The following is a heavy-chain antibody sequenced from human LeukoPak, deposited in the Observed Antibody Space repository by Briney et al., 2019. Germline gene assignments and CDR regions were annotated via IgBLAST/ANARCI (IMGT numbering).Heavy chain of an antibody. J-gene: IGHJ4*02. CDR3: ARDLNTAMGSHFDY. CDR1: GDSVSSNSAA. V-gene: IGHV6-1*01. CDR2: TYYRSKWYN. D-gene: IGHD5-18*01. Sequence: SQTLSLTCDISGDSVSSNSAAWNWIRQSPSRGLEWLGRTYYRSKWYNDYAVSVKSRITINPDTSKNQFSLQLSSVTPEDTAVYYCARDLNTAMGSHFDYWGQGTLVTVSS.